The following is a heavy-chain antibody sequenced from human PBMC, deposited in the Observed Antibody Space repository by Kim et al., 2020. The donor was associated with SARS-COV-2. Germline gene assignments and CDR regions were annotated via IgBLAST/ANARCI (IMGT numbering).Heavy chain of an antibody. Sequence: ASVKVSCKVSGYTLTELSMHWVRQAPGKGLEWMGVFYPEDGETIYAQKFQGRDTMTEDTSTDTAYMELSSLRSEDTAVYYCATGVGMGVPSRFDLWGQGTLFTVSS. CDR2: FYPEDGET. CDR1: GYTLTELS. D-gene: IGHD1-26*01. J-gene: IGHJ5*02. CDR3: ATGVGMGVPSRFDL. V-gene: IGHV1-24*01.